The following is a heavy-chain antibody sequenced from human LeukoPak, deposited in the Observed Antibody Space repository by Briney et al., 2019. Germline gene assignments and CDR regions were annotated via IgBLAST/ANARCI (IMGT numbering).Heavy chain of an antibody. Sequence: PSETLSLTCTVSGGSISSYYWSWIRQPPGKGLEWIGYIHYSGSTNYNPSLKSRVTISVDTSKNQFSLKLSSVTAADTAVYYCARHGLSYGSGSFDYWGQGTLDTVSS. CDR2: IHYSGST. D-gene: IGHD3-10*01. J-gene: IGHJ4*02. CDR3: ARHGLSYGSGSFDY. V-gene: IGHV4-59*08. CDR1: GGSISSYY.